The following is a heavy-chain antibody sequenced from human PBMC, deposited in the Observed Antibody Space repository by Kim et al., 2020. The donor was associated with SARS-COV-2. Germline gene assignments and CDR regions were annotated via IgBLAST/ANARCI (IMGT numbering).Heavy chain of an antibody. V-gene: IGHV6-1*01. CDR3: GRSGQYGDSRFDP. Sequence: AGAVKSRITINPDTTKNQFSLQLNSVTPEDTAVYYCGRSGQYGDSRFDPWGQGTLVTVSS. J-gene: IGHJ5*02. D-gene: IGHD7-27*01.